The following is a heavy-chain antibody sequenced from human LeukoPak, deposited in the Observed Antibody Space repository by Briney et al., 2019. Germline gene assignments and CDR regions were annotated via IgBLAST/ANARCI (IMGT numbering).Heavy chain of an antibody. CDR2: INPNSGGT. V-gene: IGHV1-2*06. CDR1: GYTFTGYY. D-gene: IGHD3-10*01. CDR3: ARALSYYGSGRYDFDY. J-gene: IGHJ4*02. Sequence: ASVKVSCKASGYTFTGYYMHWVRQAPGQGLEWMGRINPNSGGTNYAQKFQGRVTMTRDTSISTAYMELSRLRPDDTAVYYCARALSYYGSGRYDFDYWGQGTLVTVSS.